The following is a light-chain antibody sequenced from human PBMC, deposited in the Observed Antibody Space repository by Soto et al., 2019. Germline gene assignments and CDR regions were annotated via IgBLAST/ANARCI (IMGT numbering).Light chain of an antibody. V-gene: IGKV3-15*01. CDR1: QSVSSN. CDR3: QQRGDWPLYT. CDR2: GAS. Sequence: EIVMTQSPATLSVSPGERATLSCRASQSVSSNLAWYQQKPGQAPRLLIYGASTRATGIPARFSGSGSGTEFTLTISSLEPEDFAVYYCQQRGDWPLYTFGQGTKVDI. J-gene: IGKJ2*01.